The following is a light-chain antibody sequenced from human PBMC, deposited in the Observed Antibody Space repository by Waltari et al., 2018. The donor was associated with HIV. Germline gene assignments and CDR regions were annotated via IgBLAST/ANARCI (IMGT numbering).Light chain of an antibody. CDR3: LQAYGMPLT. J-gene: IGKJ5*01. Sequence: DIQMTQSPSSLSASVGDTVTITCRASQSVRSYLNWYQHKSGRAPQLLVSGASTLQRGVSSRFRGRGSGTDFALTITKLQPDDFATYYCLQAYGMPLTFGQGTRLEI. CDR2: GAS. CDR1: QSVRSY. V-gene: IGKV1-39*01.